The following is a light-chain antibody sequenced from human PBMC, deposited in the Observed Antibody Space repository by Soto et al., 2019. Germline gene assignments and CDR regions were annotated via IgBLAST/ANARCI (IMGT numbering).Light chain of an antibody. CDR2: EVT. V-gene: IGLV2-14*01. CDR3: TSYTNTSLLRTV. CDR1: SGDVGVYGY. J-gene: IGLJ1*01. Sequence: QSALTHPASVSGSPGPSITIACTGSSGDVGVYGYVSWYQQHPGKAPKLIIYEVTKRPSGVSNRFSGSKSGNTASLTISGLQSDDEADYYCTSYTNTSLLRTVFGTGTKVTVL.